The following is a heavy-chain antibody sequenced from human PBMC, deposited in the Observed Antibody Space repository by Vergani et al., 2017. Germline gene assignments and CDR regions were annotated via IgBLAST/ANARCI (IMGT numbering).Heavy chain of an antibody. J-gene: IGHJ4*02. Sequence: EVQLVESGGGLVQPGGSLKLSCAASGFTFSGSAMHWVRQASGKGLEWVGRIRSKANSYATAYAASVKGRFTISRDDSKNTAYLQMNSLKTEDTAVYYGTRRYCSSTSCYYFDYWGQGTLVTVSS. CDR3: TRRYCSSTSCYYFDY. V-gene: IGHV3-73*02. CDR2: IRSKANSYAT. D-gene: IGHD2-2*01. CDR1: GFTFSGSA.